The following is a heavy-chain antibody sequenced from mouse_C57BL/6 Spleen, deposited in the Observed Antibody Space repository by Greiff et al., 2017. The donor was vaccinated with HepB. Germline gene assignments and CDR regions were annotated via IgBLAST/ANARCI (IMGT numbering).Heavy chain of an antibody. V-gene: IGHV3-6*01. Sequence: EVKLMESGPGLVKPSQSLSLTCSVTGYSITSGYYWNWIRQFPGNKLEWMGYISYDGSNNYNPSLKNRISITRDTSKNQFFLKLNSVTTEDTATYYCAREGSKAFDYWGQGTTLTVSS. CDR3: AREGSKAFDY. J-gene: IGHJ2*01. CDR2: ISYDGSN. CDR1: GYSITSGYY. D-gene: IGHD1-1*01.